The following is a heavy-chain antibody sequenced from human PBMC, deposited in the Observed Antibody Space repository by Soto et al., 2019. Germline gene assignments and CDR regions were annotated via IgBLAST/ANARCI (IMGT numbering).Heavy chain of an antibody. D-gene: IGHD4-17*01. CDR2: ISYTGSA. Sequence: PSETLSLTCTVPGGSINYSYWTWIRQPPGKGLEWIGYISYTGSANYNASLKSRLTISVDTSKNQFSLKLSSVTAADTALYYCARVNYGDYYYGMDVWGQGTTVTVSS. J-gene: IGHJ6*02. CDR1: GGSINYSY. V-gene: IGHV4-59*01. CDR3: ARVNYGDYYYGMDV.